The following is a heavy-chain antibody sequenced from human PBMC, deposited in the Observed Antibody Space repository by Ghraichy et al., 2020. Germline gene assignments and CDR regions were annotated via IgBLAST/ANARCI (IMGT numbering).Heavy chain of an antibody. V-gene: IGHV4-59*01. D-gene: IGHD4/OR15-4a*01. CDR3: ARDSGTRLLSMGDYYYGMDV. Sequence: SETLSLTCTVSGGSISSYYWSWIRQPPGKGLEWIGYIYYSGSTNYNPSLKSRVTISVDTSKNQFSLKLSSVTAADTAVYYCARDSGTRLLSMGDYYYGMDVWGQGTTVTVSS. CDR1: GGSISSYY. J-gene: IGHJ6*02. CDR2: IYYSGST.